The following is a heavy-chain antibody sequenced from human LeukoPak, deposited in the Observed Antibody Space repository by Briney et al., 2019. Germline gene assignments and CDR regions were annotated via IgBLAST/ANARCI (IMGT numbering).Heavy chain of an antibody. V-gene: IGHV3-33*08. CDR3: ARDPSRGIAVAGFNWFDP. Sequence: SGGSLRLSCAASGFTFSRYAMHWVRQAPGKGLEWVAVIWYDGSNKYYADSVKGRFTISRDNSKNTLYLQMNSLRAEDTAVYYCARDPSRGIAVAGFNWFDPWGQGTLVTVPS. D-gene: IGHD6-19*01. CDR2: IWYDGSNK. J-gene: IGHJ5*02. CDR1: GFTFSRYA.